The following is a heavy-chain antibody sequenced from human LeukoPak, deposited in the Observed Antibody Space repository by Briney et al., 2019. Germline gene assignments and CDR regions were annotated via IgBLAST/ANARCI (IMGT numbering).Heavy chain of an antibody. CDR3: ARRTSSWRYYFDY. CDR1: NGSFSGYY. D-gene: IGHD6-13*01. V-gene: IGHV4-34*01. CDR2: INHSGST. Sequence: PSETLSLTCAVYNGSFSGYYWNWIRQPPGKGLEWIGEINHSGSTNYNPSLKSRVTISVDTSKNQFSLKLSSVTAADTAVYYCARRTSSWRYYFDYWGQGTLVTVSS. J-gene: IGHJ4*02.